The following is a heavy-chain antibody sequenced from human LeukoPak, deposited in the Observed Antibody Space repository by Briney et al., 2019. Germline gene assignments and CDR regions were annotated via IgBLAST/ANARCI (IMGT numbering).Heavy chain of an antibody. Sequence: GGSLRLSCAASGFTFSSYAMSWVRQAPGKGLEWVSAISGSGGSTYYADSVKGRFTISRDNSKNTLYLQMNSLRAEDTAVYYCARADIVVVPAVNYYGMDVWGQGTTVTVSS. CDR2: ISGSGGST. D-gene: IGHD2-2*01. CDR3: ARADIVVVPAVNYYGMDV. CDR1: GFTFSSYA. J-gene: IGHJ6*02. V-gene: IGHV3-23*01.